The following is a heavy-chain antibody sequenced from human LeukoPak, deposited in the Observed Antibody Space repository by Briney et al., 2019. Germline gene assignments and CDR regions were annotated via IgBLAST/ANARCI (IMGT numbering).Heavy chain of an antibody. V-gene: IGHV1-69*06. Sequence: GASVNVSCKDSGGTFRSYAISWVRQAPGQGLEWMGGIIPIFGTANYAQKFQGRVTITADKSTSTAYMELSSLRSEDTAVYYCARGRHSYGYYYGMDVWGQGTTVTVSS. CDR1: GGTFRSYA. J-gene: IGHJ6*02. CDR2: IIPIFGTA. D-gene: IGHD5-18*01. CDR3: ARGRHSYGYYYGMDV.